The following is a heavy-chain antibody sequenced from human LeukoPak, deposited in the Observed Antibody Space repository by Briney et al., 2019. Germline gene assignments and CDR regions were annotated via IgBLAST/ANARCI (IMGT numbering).Heavy chain of an antibody. Sequence: GGSLRLSCAASGFTFSRYWMSWVRQAPGKGLECVSSISGGGGNTYYADSVKGRFTISRDSSKDTLYLQMNSLRADDTAVYYCAKDSPGPLGVDYWGQGTLVTVSS. J-gene: IGHJ4*02. V-gene: IGHV3-23*01. CDR1: GFTFSRYW. CDR3: AKDSPGPLGVDY. CDR2: ISGGGGNT. D-gene: IGHD3-10*01.